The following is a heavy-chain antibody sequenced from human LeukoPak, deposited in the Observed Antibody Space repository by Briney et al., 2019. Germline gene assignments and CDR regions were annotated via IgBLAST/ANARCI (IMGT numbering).Heavy chain of an antibody. CDR2: VKSKVDGETT. Sequence: GGSLRLSCAASGIDFIYHWMSWVRQAPGKGLDWVGRVKSKVDGETTDYAAPVKGRFIISRDDSRNILYLQMNSLQPEDTGVYYCSAELSCSGGSCLGYWGQGTLVTVSS. CDR1: GIDFIYHW. V-gene: IGHV3-15*01. J-gene: IGHJ4*02. D-gene: IGHD2-15*01. CDR3: SAELSCSGGSCLGY.